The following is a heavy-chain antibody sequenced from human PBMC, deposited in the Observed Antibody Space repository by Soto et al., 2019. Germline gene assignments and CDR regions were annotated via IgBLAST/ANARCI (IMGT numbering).Heavy chain of an antibody. D-gene: IGHD3-3*01. Sequence: EVQLVESGGGLVQPGGSLRLSCAASGFTFSSYWMHWVRQAPGKGLVWVSRINSDGSSTSYADSVKGRFTISRDNAKNTLYLQMNSLRAEDTAVYYCAKVGITIFGVDYYGMDVWGQGTTVTVSS. V-gene: IGHV3-74*01. CDR3: AKVGITIFGVDYYGMDV. CDR2: INSDGSST. J-gene: IGHJ6*02. CDR1: GFTFSSYW.